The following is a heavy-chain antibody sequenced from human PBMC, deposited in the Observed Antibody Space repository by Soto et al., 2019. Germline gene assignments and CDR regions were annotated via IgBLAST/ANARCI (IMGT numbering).Heavy chain of an antibody. V-gene: IGHV1-2*02. CDR3: ARRLGLLVTPIPGY. CDR2: INPNSGVT. J-gene: IGHJ4*02. Sequence: QVQLVQSGAEVKKPGASVKVSCKASGYTFTGYHMHWVRQAPGQGLEWMGWINPNSGVTIYAQKFQGRVIMTRETPITTAYMELGRLTSDDTAVYYCARRLGLLVTPIPGYWGQGTLVTVSS. CDR1: GYTFTGYH. D-gene: IGHD2-21*02.